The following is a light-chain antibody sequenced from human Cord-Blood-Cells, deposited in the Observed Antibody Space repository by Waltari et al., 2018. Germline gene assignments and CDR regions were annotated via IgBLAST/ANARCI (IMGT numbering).Light chain of an antibody. CDR3: QAWDSSTALV. J-gene: IGLJ2*01. Sequence: SYELTQPPSVSVSPGQTASITCSGDKLGDKYACWYQQKPGQSPVLVIYQDSKRPSGIPERFACSNSGNTATLTIGGTQAMDEADYYCQAWDSSTALVFGGGTKLTVL. CDR1: KLGDKY. V-gene: IGLV3-1*01. CDR2: QDS.